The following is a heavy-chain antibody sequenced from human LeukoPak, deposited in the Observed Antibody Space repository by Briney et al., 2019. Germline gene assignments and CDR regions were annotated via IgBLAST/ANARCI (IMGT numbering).Heavy chain of an antibody. CDR1: GLSFSNYG. CDR2: IWYAGYDK. J-gene: IGHJ6*03. CDR3: ARDFDYYYMDV. V-gene: IGHV3-33*01. Sequence: PGRSLSLSCASSGLSFSNYGLHCVPHAPARGREWVALIWYAGYDKYYADSVKGRFTISKDNSKNTLFLQMNSLRAEDTAVYYCARDFDYYYMDVWGKGTTVTVSS.